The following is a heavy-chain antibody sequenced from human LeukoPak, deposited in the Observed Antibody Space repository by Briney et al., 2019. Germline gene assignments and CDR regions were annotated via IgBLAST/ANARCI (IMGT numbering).Heavy chain of an antibody. CDR3: ARSSMVRGVLNWFDP. CDR2: IYPGDSDT. CDR1: GYSFTSYW. Sequence: GESLKISCKGSGYSFTSYWIGWVRQMPGKGLEWMGIIYPGDSDTRYSPSFQGQVTISADTSISTAYLQWSSLKASDTAMYYCARSSMVRGVLNWFDPWGQGTLVTVSS. D-gene: IGHD3-10*01. J-gene: IGHJ5*02. V-gene: IGHV5-51*01.